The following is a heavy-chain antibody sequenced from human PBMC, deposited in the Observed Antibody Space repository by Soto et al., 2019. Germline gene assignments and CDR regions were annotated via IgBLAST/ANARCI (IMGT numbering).Heavy chain of an antibody. CDR2: IYYSGST. Sequence: QVQLQESGPGLVKPSQTLSLTCTVSGGSISSGDYYWSWIRQPPGKGLEWIGYIYYSGSTYYNPSLKSRVTISVDTSKNQFSLKLSSVTAADKAVYYCARVEVATSEGREGYYGMDVWGQGTTVTVSS. CDR3: ARVEVATSEGREGYYGMDV. D-gene: IGHD6-19*01. J-gene: IGHJ6*02. V-gene: IGHV4-30-4*01. CDR1: GGSISSGDYY.